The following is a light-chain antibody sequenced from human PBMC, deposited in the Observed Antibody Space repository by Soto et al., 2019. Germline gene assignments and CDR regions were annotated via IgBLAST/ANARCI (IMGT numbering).Light chain of an antibody. J-gene: IGLJ3*02. Sequence: QSVLTQPPSVSGAPGQRVTISCTGSSSNIGAGYDVHWYQQLPGTAPKLLIYGNTNRPSGVPDRFSGSKSGTSGSLAITGRQSEDEADYYCQSYDSSLSGFWVFGGGTKLTVL. CDR3: QSYDSSLSGFWV. CDR1: SSNIGAGYD. V-gene: IGLV1-40*01. CDR2: GNT.